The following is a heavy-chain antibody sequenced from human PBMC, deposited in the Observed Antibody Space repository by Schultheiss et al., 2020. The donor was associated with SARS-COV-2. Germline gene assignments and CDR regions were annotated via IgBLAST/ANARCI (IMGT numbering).Heavy chain of an antibody. V-gene: IGHV4-31*03. CDR1: GGSISSGGYY. CDR3: ARWKVSDWNPGGGMDV. J-gene: IGHJ6*02. CDR2: IYYSGST. Sequence: SQTLSLTCTVSGGSISSGGYYWSWIRQHPGKGLEWIGHIYYSGSTYYNPSLKSRVTISVDTSKNQFSLKLSSVTAADTAVYYCARWKVSDWNPGGGMDVWGQGTTVTVSS. D-gene: IGHD1-1*01.